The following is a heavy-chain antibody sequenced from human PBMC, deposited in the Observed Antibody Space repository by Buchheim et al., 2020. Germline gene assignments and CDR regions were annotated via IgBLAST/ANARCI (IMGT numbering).Heavy chain of an antibody. CDR2: ISYDGSNK. CDR3: ARDIGAVAGKKGYYGMDV. J-gene: IGHJ6*02. Sequence: QVQLVESGGGVVQPGRSLRLSCAASGFTFSSYAMHWVRQAPGKGLEWVAVISYDGSNKYYADSVKGRSTISRDNSKNTLYLQMNSLRAEDTAVYYCARDIGAVAGKKGYYGMDVWGQGTT. D-gene: IGHD6-19*01. V-gene: IGHV3-30-3*01. CDR1: GFTFSSYA.